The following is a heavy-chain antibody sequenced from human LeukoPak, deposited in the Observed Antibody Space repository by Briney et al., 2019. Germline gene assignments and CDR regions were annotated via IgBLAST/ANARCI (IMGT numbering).Heavy chain of an antibody. D-gene: IGHD3-22*01. CDR3: ARDQNFHGSGGYYGIDC. Sequence: ASVKVSCKASGYTFTGYYIHWVRQAPGQELEWIGWINPNNGGTNYAQKFQDRVTMTRDTSISTAYMELSRLTSDDTAVYYCARDQNFHGSGGYYGIDCWGQGTLVTVSS. J-gene: IGHJ4*02. CDR2: INPNNGGT. V-gene: IGHV1-2*02. CDR1: GYTFTGYY.